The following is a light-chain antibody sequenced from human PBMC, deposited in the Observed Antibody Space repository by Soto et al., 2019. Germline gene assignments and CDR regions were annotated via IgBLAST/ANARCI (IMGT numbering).Light chain of an antibody. J-gene: IGKJ1*01. CDR3: QQYYSYPLT. Sequence: DIQMTQSPSSLSASVGDRVTITCQASQDISNYLNWYQQKPGKAPKLLIYDASNLETGVPSRFSGSGSGTDFTLTISCLQSEDFATYYCQQYYSYPLTFGQGTKVDI. CDR2: DAS. CDR1: QDISNY. V-gene: IGKV1-33*01.